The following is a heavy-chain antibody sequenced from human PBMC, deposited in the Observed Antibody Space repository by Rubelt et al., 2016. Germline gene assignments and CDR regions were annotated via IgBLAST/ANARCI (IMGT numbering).Heavy chain of an antibody. CDR2: IYYSGTT. J-gene: IGHJ4*02. CDR3: ARVPSYTSRLIDY. CDR1: GDSMNDYY. Sequence: QVQLQESGPGLVKPSETLSLTCAVSGDSMNDYYWSWIRQPPGKGLEWIGYIYYSGTTNYNPSLKSRVTISVDTSKNQFSLKLTSVNAEETAGYYGARVPSYTSRLIDYWGRGTLVTVSS. D-gene: IGHD6-13*01. V-gene: IGHV4-59*01.